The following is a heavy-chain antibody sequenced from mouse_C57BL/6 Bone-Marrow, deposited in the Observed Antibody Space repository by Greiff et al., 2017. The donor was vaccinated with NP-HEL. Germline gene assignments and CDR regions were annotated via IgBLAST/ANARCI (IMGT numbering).Heavy chain of an antibody. CDR3: ARGAYYGNLAWFAY. CDR1: GYTFTSYW. V-gene: IGHV1-55*01. CDR2: IYPGSGST. D-gene: IGHD2-1*01. Sequence: QVQLQQPGAELVKPGASVKMSCMASGYTFTSYWLTWVKQRPGQGLEWIGDIYPGSGSTNYNEKFTSKATLTVDTSSSTAYMQLSSLTSEDSAVYYCARGAYYGNLAWFAYWGQGTLVTVSA. J-gene: IGHJ3*01.